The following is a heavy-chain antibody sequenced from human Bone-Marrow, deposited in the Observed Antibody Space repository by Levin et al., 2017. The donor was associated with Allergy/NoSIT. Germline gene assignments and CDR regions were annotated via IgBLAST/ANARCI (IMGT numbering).Heavy chain of an antibody. CDR1: GFTFSSYG. Sequence: GGSLRLSCAASGFTFSSYGMHWVRQAPGKGLEWVAVISYDGSNKYYADSVKGRFTISRDNSKNTLYLQMNSLRAEDTAVYYCAIDITGTTDADYWGQGTLVTVSS. CDR3: AIDITGTTDADY. CDR2: ISYDGSNK. V-gene: IGHV3-30*03. J-gene: IGHJ4*02. D-gene: IGHD1-7*01.